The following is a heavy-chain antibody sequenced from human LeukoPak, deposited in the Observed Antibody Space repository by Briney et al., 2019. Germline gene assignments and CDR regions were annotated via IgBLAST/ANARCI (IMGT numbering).Heavy chain of an antibody. CDR2: MNPNSGNT. J-gene: IGHJ5*02. CDR3: ARGQYDILTGYDWFDP. V-gene: IGHV1-8*01. D-gene: IGHD3-9*01. CDR1: GYTFTSYD. Sequence: ASVKVSCKASGYTFTSYDINWVRQATGQGLEWMGWMNPNSGNTGYAQKFQGRVTMTRNTSISTAYMELSSLRSEDTAAYYCARGQYDILTGYDWFDPWGQGTLVTVSS.